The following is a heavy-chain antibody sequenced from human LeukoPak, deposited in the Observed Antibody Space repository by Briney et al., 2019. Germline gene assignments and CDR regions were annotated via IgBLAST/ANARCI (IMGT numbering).Heavy chain of an antibody. CDR2: INHSGST. J-gene: IGHJ4*02. V-gene: IGHV4-34*01. Sequence: SETLSLTCAVYGGSFSGYYWSWIRQPPGKGLEWIGEINHSGSTNCNPSLKSRVTISVDTSKNQFSLKLSSVTAADTAVYYCARKGGKTYYYDSSGYYFFDYWGQGTLVTVSS. D-gene: IGHD3-22*01. CDR3: ARKGGKTYYYDSSGYYFFDY. CDR1: GGSFSGYY.